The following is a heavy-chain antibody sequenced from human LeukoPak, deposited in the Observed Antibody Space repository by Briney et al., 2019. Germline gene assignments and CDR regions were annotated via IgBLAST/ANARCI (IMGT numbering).Heavy chain of an antibody. CDR3: ARAPVLRYFDWLSREVGSVGFLDY. CDR2: ISSSGSTI. CDR1: GLTFSDYY. Sequence: GGSLRPSCAASGLTFSDYYMSWIRQAPGKGLEWVSYISSSGSTIYYADSVKGRFTISRDNAKNSLYLQMNSLRAEDTAVYYCARAPVLRYFDWLSREVGSVGFLDYWGQGTLVTVSS. D-gene: IGHD3-9*01. J-gene: IGHJ4*02. V-gene: IGHV3-11*01.